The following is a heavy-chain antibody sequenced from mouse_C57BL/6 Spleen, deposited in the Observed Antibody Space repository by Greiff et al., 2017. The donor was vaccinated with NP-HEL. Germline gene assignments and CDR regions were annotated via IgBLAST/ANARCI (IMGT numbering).Heavy chain of an antibody. D-gene: IGHD2-4*01. J-gene: IGHJ1*03. CDR1: GYTFTSYW. CDR2: INPSNGGT. Sequence: QVQLQQPGTELVKPGASVKLSCKASGYTFTSYWMHWVKQRPGQGLEWIGNINPSNGGTNYNEKFKSKATLTVDKSSSTAYMQLSSLTSEDSAVYYCAIIYYDYDGEYWYFDVWGTGTTVTVSS. V-gene: IGHV1-53*01. CDR3: AIIYYDYDGEYWYFDV.